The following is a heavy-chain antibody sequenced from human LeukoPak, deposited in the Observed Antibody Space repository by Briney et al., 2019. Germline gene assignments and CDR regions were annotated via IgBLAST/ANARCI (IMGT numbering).Heavy chain of an antibody. CDR3: ARGSSSWFPFDY. D-gene: IGHD6-13*01. J-gene: IGHJ4*02. CDR1: GYTFTGYY. CDR2: INPNSGGT. V-gene: IGHV1-2*02. Sequence: ASVKVSCKASGYTFTGYYMHWVQQAPGQGLEWMGWINPNSGGTNYAQKFQGRVTMTRDTSISTAYMELSRLRSGDTAVYYCARGSSSWFPFDYWGQGTLVTVSS.